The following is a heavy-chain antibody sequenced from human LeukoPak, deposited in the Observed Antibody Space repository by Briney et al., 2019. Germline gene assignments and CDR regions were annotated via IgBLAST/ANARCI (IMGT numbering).Heavy chain of an antibody. CDR2: IWYDGSNK. Sequence: PGGSLRLSCAASGFTFSSYGMHWVRQAPGKGLEWVAVIWYDGSNKYYADSVKGRFTISRDNSKNTLYLQMNSLRAEDTAVYYCAKRASTSSKYFDYWGQGTLVTVSS. CDR3: AKRASTSSKYFDY. CDR1: GFTFSSYG. D-gene: IGHD2-2*01. V-gene: IGHV3-33*06. J-gene: IGHJ4*02.